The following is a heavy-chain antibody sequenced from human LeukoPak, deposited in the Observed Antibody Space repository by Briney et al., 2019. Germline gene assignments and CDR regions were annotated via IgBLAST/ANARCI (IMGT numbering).Heavy chain of an antibody. CDR2: IGTAGDT. D-gene: IGHD1-1*01. V-gene: IGHV3-13*01. J-gene: IGHJ4*02. CDR3: ARVAKERVGGVYYFDY. Sequence: GGSPRLSCAASGFTFSDYDMHWVRQATGKGLEWVSAIGTAGDTYYTGSVKGRFTISRENAKNSLYLQMNGLRAGDTAVYYCARVAKERVGGVYYFDYWGQGTLVTVSS. CDR1: GFTFSDYD.